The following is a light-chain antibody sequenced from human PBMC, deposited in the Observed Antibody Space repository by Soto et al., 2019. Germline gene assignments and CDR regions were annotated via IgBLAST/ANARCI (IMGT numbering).Light chain of an antibody. CDR2: LGS. CDR1: QSLLHSNGYNY. J-gene: IGKJ1*01. CDR3: THPLQSWT. V-gene: IGKV2-28*01. Sequence: DIVMTQSPLSLPVTPGEPASISCRSSQSLLHSNGYNYLDWYLQKPGQSPQLLIYLGSNRASGVPDRFSGSGSGTDFTLKISRVEAEDAGVYYCTHPLQSWTLGQGTKVDIK.